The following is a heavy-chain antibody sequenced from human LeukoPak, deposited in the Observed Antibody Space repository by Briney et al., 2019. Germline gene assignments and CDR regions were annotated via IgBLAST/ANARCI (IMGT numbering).Heavy chain of an antibody. Sequence: SETLSLTCSVSGGTISSSYWSWMRQPPGKGLEWIGYIHYSGTTKYNPSLQSRVTISVDTSKNQFSLNLRSVTAADTAVYYCARGYFDSSGYSNPFGYWGQGTLVTVSS. D-gene: IGHD3-22*01. CDR1: GGTISSSY. J-gene: IGHJ4*02. CDR2: IHYSGTT. V-gene: IGHV4-59*01. CDR3: ARGYFDSSGYSNPFGY.